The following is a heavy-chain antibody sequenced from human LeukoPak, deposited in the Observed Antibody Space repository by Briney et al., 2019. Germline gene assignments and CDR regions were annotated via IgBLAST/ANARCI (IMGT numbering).Heavy chain of an antibody. D-gene: IGHD6-13*01. CDR1: GVSFSCYY. V-gene: IGHV4-34*01. CDR2: INHSGST. Sequence: SETLSLTCAVYGVSFSCYYWSWLRQPPGKGLEWFGKINHSGSTNDNPSHKRRVTISVDTSTTQFSLKVGSVTAAATAVYSCARAGKAAAGKDSWGQGTLVTVSS. J-gene: IGHJ4*02. CDR3: ARAGKAAAGKDS.